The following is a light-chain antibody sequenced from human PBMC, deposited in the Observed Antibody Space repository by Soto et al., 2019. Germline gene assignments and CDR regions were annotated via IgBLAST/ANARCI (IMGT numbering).Light chain of an antibody. V-gene: IGKV3-20*01. Sequence: EIVLTQSPGTLSLSPGERATLSCRASQSVSSSYLAWYQQKPGQAPRLLIYGASSRATCIPDRFSGSGSGTDFTLTISRLEPEDFAVYYCQQYGSSQITFGQGTRLEIK. J-gene: IGKJ5*01. CDR2: GAS. CDR3: QQYGSSQIT. CDR1: QSVSSSY.